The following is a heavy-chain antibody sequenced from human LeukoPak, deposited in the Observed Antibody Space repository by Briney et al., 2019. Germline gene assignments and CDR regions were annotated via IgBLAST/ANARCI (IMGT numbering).Heavy chain of an antibody. CDR1: GFTFSNYA. V-gene: IGHV3-64D*06. J-gene: IGHJ5*02. CDR3: LKDCSGYSSSWYGRWNWFDP. CDR2: ISSNGGST. Sequence: GGSLRLSCSASGFTFSNYAMHWVRQAPGKGLEYVSAISSNGGSTYYADSVKGRFTISRDNSKNTLYLQMSSLRAEDTAVYYCLKDCSGYSSSWYGRWNWFDPWGQGTLVTVSS. D-gene: IGHD6-13*01.